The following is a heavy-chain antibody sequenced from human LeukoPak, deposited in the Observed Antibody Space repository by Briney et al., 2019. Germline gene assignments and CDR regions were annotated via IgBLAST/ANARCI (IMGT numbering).Heavy chain of an antibody. D-gene: IGHD5-18*01. CDR2: VYHTGSS. CDR3: ARALDTWSEFDD. Sequence: SETLSLTCTVSGDSITGYYWTWVRQPPATGLEGIGYVYHTGSSNYNPSVRSRITMSVDTSKHQYFIDLTSVTAADTARYFCARALDTWSEFDDWGMVTLVTVSS. J-gene: IGHJ4*02. CDR1: GDSITGYY. V-gene: IGHV4-59*01.